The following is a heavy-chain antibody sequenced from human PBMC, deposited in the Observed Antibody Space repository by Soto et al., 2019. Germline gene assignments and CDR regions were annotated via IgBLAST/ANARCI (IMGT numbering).Heavy chain of an antibody. J-gene: IGHJ6*02. V-gene: IGHV4-34*01. Sequence: SETLSLTCAVYGGSFSGYYWSWIRKHPGKGLEWIGEINHSGSTNYNPSLKSRVTISVDTSKNQFSLKLSSVTAADTAVYYCARGRVTTVTPRVGMDVWGQATTVTVSS. CDR1: GGSFSGYY. D-gene: IGHD4-17*01. CDR3: ARGRVTTVTPRVGMDV. CDR2: INHSGST.